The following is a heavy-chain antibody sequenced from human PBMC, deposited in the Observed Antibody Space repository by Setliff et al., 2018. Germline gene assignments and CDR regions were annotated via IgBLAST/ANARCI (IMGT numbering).Heavy chain of an antibody. CDR3: AKQKNTGYGQPVDS. V-gene: IGHV3-30*02. CDR2: IRDDGSNQ. CDR1: GFTFSSYG. D-gene: IGHD5-12*01. Sequence: PGGSLRLSCAASGFTFSSYGMHWVRQAPGKGLEWVAFIRDDGSNQYYADSVKGRFTTSRDNSKNTLSLQMSSLRTEDTALYFCAKQKNTGYGQPVDSWGQGVQVTVSS. J-gene: IGHJ4*02.